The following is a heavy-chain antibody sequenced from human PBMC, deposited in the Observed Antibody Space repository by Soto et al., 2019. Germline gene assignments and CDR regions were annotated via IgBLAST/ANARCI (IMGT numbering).Heavy chain of an antibody. V-gene: IGHV3-30-3*01. CDR1: GFTFSDNI. D-gene: IGHD5-18*01. Sequence: GGSLRLSCAASGFTFSDNILHWVRQAPGKGLEWLAFISADGDTKYYADSVKGRFTISRDNSKNTLYLQMNSLRREDTSVYYCLGGIGYSYGYHALDLWGQGTMVTVSS. CDR3: LGGIGYSYGYHALDL. J-gene: IGHJ3*01. CDR2: ISADGDTK.